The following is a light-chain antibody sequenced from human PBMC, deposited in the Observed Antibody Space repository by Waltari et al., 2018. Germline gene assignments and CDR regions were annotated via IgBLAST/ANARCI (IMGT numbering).Light chain of an antibody. V-gene: IGKV3-20*01. CDR3: QQYSGSPRT. J-gene: IGKJ1*01. CDR1: QIVISDS. CDR2: GAS. Sequence: EHVLTQSPGPLSLSPGEGAALSCRASQIVISDSLAWYQHKPGQAPRLLIYGASNRATGIPDRFRGSGSGTDFTLTISSLEPEDFAIYYCQQYSGSPRTFGQGTKVEIK.